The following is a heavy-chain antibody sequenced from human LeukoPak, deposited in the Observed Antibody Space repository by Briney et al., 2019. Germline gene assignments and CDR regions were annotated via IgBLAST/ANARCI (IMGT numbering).Heavy chain of an antibody. CDR1: EFSFGSNY. J-gene: IGHJ6*03. D-gene: IGHD2-8*01. V-gene: IGHV3-7*03. Sequence: GGSLRLSCAASEFSFGSNYMTWVRQAPGKGLELVANINQDRSEKYYVDSVKGRFTISRDNAKNSLYLQMNSLRAEDTAVYYCARLVYAHYYYYYYMDVWGKGTTVTVSS. CDR2: INQDRSEK. CDR3: ARLVYAHYYYYYYMDV.